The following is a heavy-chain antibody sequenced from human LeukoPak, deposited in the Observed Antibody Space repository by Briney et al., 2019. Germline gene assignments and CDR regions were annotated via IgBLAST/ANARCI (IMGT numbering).Heavy chain of an antibody. CDR1: GFTFSSYV. V-gene: IGHV3-23*01. D-gene: IGHD6-19*01. Sequence: PGGSLRLSCATSGFTFSSYVMSRVRQAPGKWLQWVSSISASGLSTYYADSVKGRFTISGDNSKNTLYLQLNSLRAEDTAIYYCAKGFSSGWYYRAFDYWGQGTLVTVSS. J-gene: IGHJ4*01. CDR2: ISASGLST. CDR3: AKGFSSGWYYRAFDY.